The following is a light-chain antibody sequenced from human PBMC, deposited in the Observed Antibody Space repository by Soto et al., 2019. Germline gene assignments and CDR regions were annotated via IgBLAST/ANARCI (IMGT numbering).Light chain of an antibody. CDR2: DAS. V-gene: IGKV1-33*01. Sequence: DIQMTQSPSSLSASVGDRVTITCQASQGISNCLNWYQQKPGKAPKLLIYDASNLETGVPSRFSGSGSGTDFTFTISSLQPEDIATYYCQQYNDLLVAFGGGTKVEIK. J-gene: IGKJ4*01. CDR1: QGISNC. CDR3: QQYNDLLVA.